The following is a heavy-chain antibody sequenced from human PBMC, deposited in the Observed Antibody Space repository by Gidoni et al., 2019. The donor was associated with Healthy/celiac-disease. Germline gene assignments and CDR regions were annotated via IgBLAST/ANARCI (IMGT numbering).Heavy chain of an antibody. Sequence: QVQLQQWGAGLLKPSETLSLTCAVYGGSFSGYYWSWIRQPPGKGLEWIGEINHSGSTNYNPSLKSRVTISVDTSKNQFSLKLSSVTAADTAVYYCASRRVVAANLNWGQGTLVTVSS. CDR3: ASRRVVAANLN. CDR1: GGSFSGYY. D-gene: IGHD2-15*01. J-gene: IGHJ4*02. CDR2: INHSGST. V-gene: IGHV4-34*01.